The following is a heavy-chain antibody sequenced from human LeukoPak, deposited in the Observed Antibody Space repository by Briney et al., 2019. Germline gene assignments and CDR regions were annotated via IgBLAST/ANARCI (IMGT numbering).Heavy chain of an antibody. CDR1: GFTFSSYS. CDR2: ISSSGSTI. J-gene: IGHJ6*03. V-gene: IGHV3-48*04. CDR3: ARSNKGYYYYYYMDV. Sequence: PGGSLRLSCAASGFTFSSYSMNWVRQAPGKGLEWVSYISSSGSTIYYADSVKGRFTISRDNAKNSLYLQMNSLRAEDTAVYYCARSNKGYYYYYYMDVWGKGTTVTISS. D-gene: IGHD1/OR15-1a*01.